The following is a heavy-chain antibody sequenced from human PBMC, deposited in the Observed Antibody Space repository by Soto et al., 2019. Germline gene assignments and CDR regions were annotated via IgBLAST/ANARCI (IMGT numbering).Heavy chain of an antibody. Sequence: GASVKVSCKASGYTFTGYYIHWVRQAPGQGLEWMGWINPNSGGTDFAQKFQGRVTMTRDTSISTAYMELSRLRSDDTAVYYCARVAYSRGWFDPWGQGTLVTVSS. CDR1: GYTFTGYY. V-gene: IGHV1-2*02. J-gene: IGHJ5*02. D-gene: IGHD6-13*01. CDR2: INPNSGGT. CDR3: ARVAYSRGWFDP.